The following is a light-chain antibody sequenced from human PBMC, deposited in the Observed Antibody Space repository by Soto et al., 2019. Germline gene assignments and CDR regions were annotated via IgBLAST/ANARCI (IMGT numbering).Light chain of an antibody. V-gene: IGKV1-5*03. CDR1: QSISSW. Sequence: DIQMTQSPSTLSASVGDRVTNTCRASQSISSWLAWYQQKPGKAPKLLIYKASSLESGVPSRFSGSGSGTEFTLTISSLQPDDFATYYCQQYNSYSGTFGPGTKVDIK. CDR3: QQYNSYSGT. J-gene: IGKJ3*01. CDR2: KAS.